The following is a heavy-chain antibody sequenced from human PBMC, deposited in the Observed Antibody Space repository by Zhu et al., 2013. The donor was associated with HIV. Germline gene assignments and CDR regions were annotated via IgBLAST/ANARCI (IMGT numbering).Heavy chain of an antibody. V-gene: IGHV1-69*01. Sequence: QVQLVQSGAEVKKPGSSVKVSCKAFGGSFRIHAISWVRQAPGQGLEWMGGIIPTFGTTNYAQKFQGRITLTADEFMTTAYMELSSLRSEDTAVYYCATVGVTTPREAIPVDYWGQGTLVTVSS. CDR3: ATVGVTTPREAIPVDY. CDR1: GGSFRIHA. J-gene: IGHJ4*02. CDR2: IIPTFGTT. D-gene: IGHD1-26*01.